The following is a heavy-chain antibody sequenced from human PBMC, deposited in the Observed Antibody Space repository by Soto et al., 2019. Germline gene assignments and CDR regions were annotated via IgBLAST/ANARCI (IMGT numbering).Heavy chain of an antibody. V-gene: IGHV4-61*08. CDR2: IYYSGST. CDR3: ARGSMVRGVATTRYGMDV. CDR1: GGSISSGDYY. Sequence: PAETLSLTCTVSGGSISSGDYYWSWIRQPPGKGLEWIGYIYYSGSTNYNPSLKSRVTISVDTSKNQFSLKLSSVTAADTAVYYCARGSMVRGVATTRYGMDVWGQGTMVTVSS. D-gene: IGHD3-10*01. J-gene: IGHJ6*02.